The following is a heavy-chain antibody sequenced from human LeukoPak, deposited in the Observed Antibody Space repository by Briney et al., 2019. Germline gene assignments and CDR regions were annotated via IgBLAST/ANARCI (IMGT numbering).Heavy chain of an antibody. Sequence: SETLSLTCTVSGGSISSYYWSWTRQPAGKGLEWIGRIYNSGSTNYNPSLKSRVTMSVDTSKNQISLNLSSVTAADTAVYYCARAYCSSTSCYSDWFDPWGQGTLVTVSS. CDR2: IYNSGST. J-gene: IGHJ5*02. CDR1: GGSISSYY. D-gene: IGHD2-2*01. CDR3: ARAYCSSTSCYSDWFDP. V-gene: IGHV4-4*07.